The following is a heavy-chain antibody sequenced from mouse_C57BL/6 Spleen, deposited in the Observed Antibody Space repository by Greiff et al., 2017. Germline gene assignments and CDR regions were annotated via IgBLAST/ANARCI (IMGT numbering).Heavy chain of an antibody. CDR1: GFTFSSYA. Sequence: EVHLVESGGGLVKPGGSLKLSCAASGFTFSSYAMSWVRQTPEKRLEWVATISDGGSYTYYPDNVKGRFTISRDNAKNNLYLQMSHLKSEDTAMYYCARDRGDGYYGYCGQGTTLTVSS. D-gene: IGHD2-3*01. CDR3: ARDRGDGYYGY. V-gene: IGHV5-4*01. CDR2: ISDGGSYT. J-gene: IGHJ2*01.